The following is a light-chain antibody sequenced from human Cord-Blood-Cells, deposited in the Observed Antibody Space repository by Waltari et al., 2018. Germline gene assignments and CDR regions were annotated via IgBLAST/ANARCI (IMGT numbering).Light chain of an antibody. CDR1: QSLVYSDGNTS. V-gene: IGKV2-30*01. J-gene: IGKJ1*01. CDR3: MQGTHWPRT. Sequence: VVMPQSTLSLPVTPGQPASISFTRTQSLVYSDGNTSLNWFQQRPGQSPRRLIYKVSNRDSGVPDRFSGSGSGTDFTLKISRVEAEDVGVYYCMQGTHWPRTFGQGTKVEIK. CDR2: KVS.